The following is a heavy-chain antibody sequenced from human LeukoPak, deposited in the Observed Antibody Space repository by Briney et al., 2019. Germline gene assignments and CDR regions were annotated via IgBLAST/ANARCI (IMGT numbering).Heavy chain of an antibody. J-gene: IGHJ4*02. CDR1: GFAFSSYA. V-gene: IGHV3-23*01. CDR3: AKTTTGYSSGRFPGWPVDY. Sequence: GGSLRLSCAASGFAFSSYAMYWVRQAPGKGLEWVSGIFGSGGSTHYADSVKGRFTISRDNSKNTVYLQMNSLRAEDTAVYYCAKTTTGYSSGRFPGWPVDYWGQGTLVTVSS. D-gene: IGHD6-19*01. CDR2: IFGSGGST.